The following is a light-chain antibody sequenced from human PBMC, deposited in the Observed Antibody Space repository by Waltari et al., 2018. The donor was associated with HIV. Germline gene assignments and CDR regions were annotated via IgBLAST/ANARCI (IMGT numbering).Light chain of an antibody. Sequence: SYKLTQPPSVSVSPGQTAMITCSGDALPKQYSYWFQQKPGQAPVVVIYKDSERPSEIPERCSGASSGTAATLTISGVQAEDEADYYCQSADSSGTYVVFGGGTKLTV. CDR2: KDS. J-gene: IGLJ2*01. CDR3: QSADSSGTYVV. CDR1: ALPKQY. V-gene: IGLV3-25*03.